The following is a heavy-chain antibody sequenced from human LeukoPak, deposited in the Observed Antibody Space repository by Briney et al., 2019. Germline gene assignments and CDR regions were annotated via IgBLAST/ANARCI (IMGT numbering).Heavy chain of an antibody. CDR1: GFTVSSNY. J-gene: IGHJ4*02. CDR3: ARDRPSWSGDKSIHY. Sequence: GGSLRLSCAASGFTVSSNYMSWVRQAPGKGLEWVSLISWDGGSTYHADSVKGRFTISRDNSKNTLYLQMNSLRAEDTAVYYCARDRPSWSGDKSIHYWGQGTLVTVSS. V-gene: IGHV3-53*01. CDR2: ISWDGGST. D-gene: IGHD3-10*01.